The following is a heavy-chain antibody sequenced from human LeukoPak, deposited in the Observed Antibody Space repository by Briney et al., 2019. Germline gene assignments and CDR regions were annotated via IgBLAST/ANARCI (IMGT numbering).Heavy chain of an antibody. Sequence: SETLSLTCAVYGGSFSRYYWSWMRQPPGKGVEWIGEINHSGSPNYNPSLKSRVSISVATSKNQSSLTLRPVTAADTAVYYCARHLRANYYDSIGYYYYYYMVVWGKGTTVTISS. CDR2: INHSGSP. D-gene: IGHD3-22*01. J-gene: IGHJ6*03. V-gene: IGHV4-34*01. CDR3: ARHLRANYYDSIGYYYYYYMVV. CDR1: GGSFSRYY.